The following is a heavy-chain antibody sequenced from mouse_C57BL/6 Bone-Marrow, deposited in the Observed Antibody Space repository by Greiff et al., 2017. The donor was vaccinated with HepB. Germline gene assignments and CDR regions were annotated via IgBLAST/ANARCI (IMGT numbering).Heavy chain of an antibody. CDR1: GFTFSSYG. CDR3: ARQSNSFAY. CDR2: ISSGGSYT. Sequence: EVNVVESGGDLVKPGGSLKLSCAASGFTFSSYGMSWVRQTPDKRLEWVATISSGGSYTYYPDSVKGRFTISRDNAKNTLYLQMSSLKSEDTAMYYCARQSNSFAYWGQGTLVTVSA. V-gene: IGHV5-6*01. J-gene: IGHJ3*01. D-gene: IGHD2-5*01.